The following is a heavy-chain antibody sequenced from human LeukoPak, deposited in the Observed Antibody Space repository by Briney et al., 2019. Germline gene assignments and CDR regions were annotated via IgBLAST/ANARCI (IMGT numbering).Heavy chain of an antibody. V-gene: IGHV3-30*02. D-gene: IGHD6-6*01. J-gene: IGHJ4*02. CDR1: GFNFHSYG. CDR2: VRYDGSIQ. CDR3: GKGSSTSARPDY. Sequence: PGGSLRLSCAASGFNFHSYGMHWVRQAPGKGLDWVAFVRYDGSIQYYADSVKGRFAISRDNSKDTVSLQMNSLRPGDTAVYYCGKGSSTSARPDYWGQGTLVTVSS.